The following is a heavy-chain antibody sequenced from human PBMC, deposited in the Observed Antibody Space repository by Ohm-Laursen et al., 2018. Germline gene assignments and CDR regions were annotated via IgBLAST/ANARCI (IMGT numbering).Heavy chain of an antibody. D-gene: IGHD4-23*01. CDR2: IYTSGST. J-gene: IGHJ4*02. Sequence: SETLSLTCTVSGGSISSYYWSWIRQPAGKGLEWIGRIYTSGSTNYDPSLKSRVTISLNTSKNQFSLKLSSVTAADTAVYYCLVTVVTLGAPDYWGQGALVTVSS. CDR3: LVTVVTLGAPDY. V-gene: IGHV4-4*07. CDR1: GGSISSYY.